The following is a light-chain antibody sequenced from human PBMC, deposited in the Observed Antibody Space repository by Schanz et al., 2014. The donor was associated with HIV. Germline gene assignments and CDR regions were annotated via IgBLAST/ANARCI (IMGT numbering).Light chain of an antibody. CDR1: QSVSSY. CDR3: QQYNNWPFT. CDR2: GAS. V-gene: IGKV3-15*01. Sequence: EIVMTQSPATLSVSPGERATLSCRASQSVSSYLAWYQQKPGQAPRLLIYGASTRATDISARFSGSRSGTEFTLTISSLQSEDFAVYYCQQYNNWPFTFGQGTKLEI. J-gene: IGKJ2*01.